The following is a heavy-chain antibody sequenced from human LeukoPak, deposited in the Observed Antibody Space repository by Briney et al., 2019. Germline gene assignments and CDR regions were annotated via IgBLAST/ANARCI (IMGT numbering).Heavy chain of an antibody. V-gene: IGHV3-23*01. Sequence: PGGSLRLSCAASGFTFSSYAVSWVRQAPGKGLEWVSAITGSGGYTYNADSVKGRFTISGDNSKNTLYLQMNSLRAEDTAVYYCAKVGVAGGYYWFDPWGQGTLVTVSS. J-gene: IGHJ5*02. CDR1: GFTFSSYA. D-gene: IGHD6-19*01. CDR3: AKVGVAGGYYWFDP. CDR2: ITGSGGYT.